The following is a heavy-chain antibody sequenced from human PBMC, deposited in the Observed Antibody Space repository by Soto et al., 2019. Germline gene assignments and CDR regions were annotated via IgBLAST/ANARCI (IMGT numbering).Heavy chain of an antibody. CDR1: GYTFTGYY. Sequence: QVQLVQSGAEVKKPGASVKVSCKASGYTFTGYYMHWVRQAPGQGLEWMGWINPNSGGTNYAQKCQGWVTMTRDTSISTAYMELSRLRSDDTAVYYCAREGIAAAGTIDYWGQGTLVTVSS. D-gene: IGHD6-13*01. CDR2: INPNSGGT. J-gene: IGHJ4*02. V-gene: IGHV1-2*04. CDR3: AREGIAAAGTIDY.